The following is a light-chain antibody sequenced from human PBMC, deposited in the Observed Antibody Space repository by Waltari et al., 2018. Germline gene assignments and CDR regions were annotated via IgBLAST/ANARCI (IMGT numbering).Light chain of an antibody. J-gene: IGKJ4*01. Sequence: DVQMTQSPSTLSASVGDRVTITCRASEDINTWLAWYQQKPGKAPKLLISDAASLKSGVHSRFSGSGSGTDFTLTITSMQPDDFATYYCQHYKNFPLTFGGGTNVEV. V-gene: IGKV1-5*01. CDR1: EDINTW. CDR2: DAA. CDR3: QHYKNFPLT.